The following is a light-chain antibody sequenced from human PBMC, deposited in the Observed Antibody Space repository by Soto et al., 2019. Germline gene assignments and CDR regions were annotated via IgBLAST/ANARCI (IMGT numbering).Light chain of an antibody. CDR3: QQYGDSPRS. CDR1: RRLSSDY. V-gene: IGKV3-20*01. Sequence: IVLMQSPDTLSLSPGERATLSCRASRRLSSDYLACYQQKPGQAPRLLFYHASRRAAGTPDRFSVSGSGTDFTLTISRLEPGDFAVYYCQQYGDSPRSVGQGTKVDIK. CDR2: HAS. J-gene: IGKJ1*01.